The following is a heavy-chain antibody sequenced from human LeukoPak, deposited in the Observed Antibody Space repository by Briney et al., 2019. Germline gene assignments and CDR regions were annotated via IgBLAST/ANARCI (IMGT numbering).Heavy chain of an antibody. D-gene: IGHD6-6*01. V-gene: IGHV3-7*03. CDR2: INSDGSEG. J-gene: IGHJ3*01. Sequence: PGGSLRLSCAVSGFTFSGFWVSWSRQAPGKGLEWVASINSDGSEGYYADVVKGRFIISRDNAKNSLYLQINSLRAEDTAVYYCARSSYSSSSSVWGQGTMVTVSS. CDR3: ARSSYSSSSSV. CDR1: GFTFSGFW.